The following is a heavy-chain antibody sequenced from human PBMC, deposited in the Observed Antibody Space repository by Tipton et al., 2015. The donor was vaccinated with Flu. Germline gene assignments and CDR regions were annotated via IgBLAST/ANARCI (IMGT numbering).Heavy chain of an antibody. V-gene: IGHV4-30-4*01. D-gene: IGHD3-9*01. CDR2: IYYSGST. J-gene: IGHJ5*02. CDR3: ARVKIIDWLTFDL. CDR1: SGSISSGDYY. Sequence: TLSLTCTVSSGSISSGDYYWSWIRQPPGKGLEWIAYIYYSGSTYYNPSLKSRITMSLDTSENQFSLKLSSVTAADTAVYYCARVKIIDWLTFDLWGRGTLVTVSS.